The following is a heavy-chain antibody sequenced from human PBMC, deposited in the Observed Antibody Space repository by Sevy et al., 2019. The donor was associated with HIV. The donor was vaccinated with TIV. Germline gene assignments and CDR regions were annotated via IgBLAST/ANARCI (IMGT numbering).Heavy chain of an antibody. V-gene: IGHV3-30*02. CDR1: GFTFSSYG. CDR3: AKDNYYGSGSYQCWFDP. Sequence: GGSLRLSCAASGFTFSSYGMHWVRQAPGKGLEWVAFIRYDGSNKYYVDSVKGRFTISRDNSKNTLYLQMNSLRAEDTAVYYCAKDNYYGSGSYQCWFDPWGQGTLVTVSS. CDR2: IRYDGSNK. D-gene: IGHD3-10*01. J-gene: IGHJ5*02.